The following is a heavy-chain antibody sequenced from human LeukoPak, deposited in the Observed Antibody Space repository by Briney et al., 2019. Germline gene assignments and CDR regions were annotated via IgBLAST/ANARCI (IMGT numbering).Heavy chain of an antibody. V-gene: IGHV4-39*07. CDR3: APSPIAAAGEYYFDY. CDR1: GGSISSSSYF. CDR2: IYYSGST. J-gene: IGHJ4*02. Sequence: SETLSLTCTVSGGSISSSSYFWGWIRQPPGKGLEWIGSIYYSGSTYYNPSLKSRVTISVDTSKNQFSLKLSSVTAADTAVYYCAPSPIAAAGEYYFDYWGQGTLVTVSS. D-gene: IGHD6-13*01.